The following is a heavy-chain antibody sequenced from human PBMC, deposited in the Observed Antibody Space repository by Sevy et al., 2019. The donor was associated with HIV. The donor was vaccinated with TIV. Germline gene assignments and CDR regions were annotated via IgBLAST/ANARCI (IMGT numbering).Heavy chain of an antibody. CDR1: GFTFISYA. D-gene: IGHD3-22*01. CDR2: ISGSGGGT. Sequence: GGSLRLSCAASGFTFISYAMTWVRQAPGKGLEWVSTISGSGGGTFYADSMKGRFTISRDNSKNTLYLQMNSLRAEDXXXXXXAKDRERLRSYYDTSGYYYGDAFDIWGQGTMVTVSS. J-gene: IGHJ3*02. CDR3: AKDRERLRSYYDTSGYYYGDAFDI. V-gene: IGHV3-23*01.